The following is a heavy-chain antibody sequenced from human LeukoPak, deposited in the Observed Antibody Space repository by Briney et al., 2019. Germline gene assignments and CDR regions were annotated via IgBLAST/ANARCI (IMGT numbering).Heavy chain of an antibody. D-gene: IGHD3-3*01. CDR3: ARIGYYDFWSGIDY. Sequence: GGSLRLSCAASGFTFNNFGMHWVRQAPGKGLEWVAVIWYDGSNKYYADSVKGRFTISRDNSKNTLYLQMNSLRAEDTAVYYCARIGYYDFWSGIDYWGQGTLVTVSS. V-gene: IGHV3-33*08. CDR1: GFTFNNFG. CDR2: IWYDGSNK. J-gene: IGHJ4*02.